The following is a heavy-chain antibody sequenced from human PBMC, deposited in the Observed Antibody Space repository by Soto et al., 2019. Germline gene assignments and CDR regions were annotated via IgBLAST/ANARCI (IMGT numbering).Heavy chain of an antibody. J-gene: IGHJ4*02. CDR2: IYWDDDK. V-gene: IGHV2-5*02. CDR1: GFSLSPSGVA. Sequence: QITLKESGPTPVKPTQTLTLTCTFSGFSLSPSGVAGGWIRQPPGKAVEWLARIYWDDDKRYSPSLKSRRAITKDATTTQTAFTMTDSVRADAAAYYCGASGEWYGDYPFDYWGQGTLVTVSS. D-gene: IGHD3-3*01. CDR3: GASGEWYGDYPFDY.